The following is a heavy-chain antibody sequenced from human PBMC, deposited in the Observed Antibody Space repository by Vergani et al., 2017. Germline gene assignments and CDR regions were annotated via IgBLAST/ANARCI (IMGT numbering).Heavy chain of an antibody. CDR3: ARDHKRNGMDV. D-gene: IGHD6-25*01. CDR2: IWYDGSNK. V-gene: IGHV3-33*01. CDR1: GFTFSSYG. J-gene: IGHJ6*02. Sequence: QVQLVESGGGVVQPGRSLRLSCAASGFTFSSYGMHWVRQAPGKGLEWVVVIWYDGSNKYYADSVKGRFTISRDNSKNTLYLQMNSLRAEDTAVYYCARDHKRNGMDVWGQGP.